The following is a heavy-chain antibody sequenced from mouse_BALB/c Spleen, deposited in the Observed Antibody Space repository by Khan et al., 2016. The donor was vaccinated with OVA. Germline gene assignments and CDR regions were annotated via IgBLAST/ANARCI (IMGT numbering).Heavy chain of an antibody. J-gene: IGHJ2*01. Sequence: VQLVETGGGLVRPGNSLKLSCVTSGFTFSYYRMHWLRQFPGKRLEWIAVITVKSDTSGANYAESVKGRFTISRDDSKSSVYLQMNRLREEDAATYECSRGGYYYGTPFDYWGQGTTLTVSS. CDR3: SRGGYYYGTPFDY. CDR1: GFTFSYYR. V-gene: IGHV13-2*02. CDR2: ITVKSDTSGA. D-gene: IGHD1-1*01.